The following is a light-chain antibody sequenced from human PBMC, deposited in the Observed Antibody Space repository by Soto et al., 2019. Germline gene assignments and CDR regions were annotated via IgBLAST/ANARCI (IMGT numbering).Light chain of an antibody. Sequence: EILLTQSPATLSLSPGERATISCRASQSVSSNLDWYQHKPGRAPRLLIYDASNRATGIPARFSGSGSGTDFTLTITSLEPEDFAVYYCQQRSNWPPHFGGGTKVEIK. V-gene: IGKV3-11*01. J-gene: IGKJ4*01. CDR2: DAS. CDR1: QSVSSN. CDR3: QQRSNWPPH.